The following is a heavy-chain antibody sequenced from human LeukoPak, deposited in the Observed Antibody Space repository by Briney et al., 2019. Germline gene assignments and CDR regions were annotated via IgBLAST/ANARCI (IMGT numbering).Heavy chain of an antibody. J-gene: IGHJ5*02. D-gene: IGHD3-10*01. V-gene: IGHV4-31*03. CDR2: IYYSGST. CDR3: ARGSGNWFDP. CDR1: GGSISSGGYY. Sequence: SQTLSLTCTVSGGSISSGGYYWSWIRQHPGKGLEWIGYIYYSGSTYYNPSLKSRVTISVDTSKNQFSLKLSSVTAADTAAYYCARGSGNWFDPWGQGTLVTVSS.